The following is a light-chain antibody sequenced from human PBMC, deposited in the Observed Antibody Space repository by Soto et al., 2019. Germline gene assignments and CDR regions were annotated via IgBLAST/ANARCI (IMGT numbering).Light chain of an antibody. CDR3: QQFGSSIPHT. CDR2: GAS. CDR1: QVIGSRY. V-gene: IGKV3-20*01. J-gene: IGKJ2*01. Sequence: EIVMTQSPGTLSLSPGERATISCRASQVIGSRYLAWYHKKSGQAPTHLIYGASSRATGIPDRFSASGSGTDFTLTISRLEPEDFGVYYCQQFGSSIPHTFGQGTKLEIK.